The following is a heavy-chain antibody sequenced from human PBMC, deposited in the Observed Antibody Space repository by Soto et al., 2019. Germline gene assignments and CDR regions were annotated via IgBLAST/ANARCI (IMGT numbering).Heavy chain of an antibody. V-gene: IGHV3-15*01. CDR2: IKSKTDGGTT. D-gene: IGHD3-22*01. Sequence: EVQLVESGGGLVKPGGSLRLSCAASGFTFSNAWMSWVRQAPGKGLEWVGRIKSKTDGGTTDYAAPVKGRFTISRDDSKNTLYLQMKSLKTEYTAVYYNTTDGGYYDSSGYHAGGGAFDIWGQGTMVTVSS. CDR1: GFTFSNAW. J-gene: IGHJ3*02. CDR3: TTDGGYYDSSGYHAGGGAFDI.